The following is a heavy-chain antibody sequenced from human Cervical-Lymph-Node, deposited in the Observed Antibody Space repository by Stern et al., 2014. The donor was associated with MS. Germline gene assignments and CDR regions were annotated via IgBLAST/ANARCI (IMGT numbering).Heavy chain of an antibody. Sequence: VQLVQSGPGLVRPSQTLSLTCTVSGGSISSGSDYWSWIRQPVGKGLEWIGRIHPSGSAFYTPSLKSRVTISTDPSMNQFSLELNSATAADTAIYYCASGYRIFDYWGQGIFVTVSS. J-gene: IGHJ4*02. V-gene: IGHV4-61*02. CDR1: GGSISSGSDY. D-gene: IGHD5-18*01. CDR2: IHPSGSA. CDR3: ASGYRIFDY.